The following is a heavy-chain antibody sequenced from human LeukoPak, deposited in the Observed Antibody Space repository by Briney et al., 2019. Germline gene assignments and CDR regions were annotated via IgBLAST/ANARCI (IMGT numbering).Heavy chain of an antibody. D-gene: IGHD2-8*02. CDR3: AKDRHFHSTGLFDF. CDR2: MGGGTGIT. CDR1: GFTFRNYA. V-gene: IGHV3-23*01. Sequence: GGSLRLSCAASGFTFRNYAMSWVRQVPGKGLEWVAIMGGGTGITYYADSVQGRFSISRGNSNNTVYLQMNSLRAEDTALYYCAKDRHFHSTGLFDFWGQGTLVTVSS. J-gene: IGHJ4*02.